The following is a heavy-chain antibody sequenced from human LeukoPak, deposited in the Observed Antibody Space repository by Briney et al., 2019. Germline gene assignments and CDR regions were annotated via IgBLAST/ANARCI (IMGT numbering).Heavy chain of an antibody. CDR1: GFTFSFYM. Sequence: GGSLRLSCTASGFTFSFYMMNWVRQAPGKGLEWVSSISSSGSYVYYADSVKGRFTISRDNAKNSLYLQMNSLRAEDTAVYYCARDQDADIQLWSPFDYWGQGTLVTVSS. CDR2: ISSSGSYV. J-gene: IGHJ4*02. D-gene: IGHD5-18*01. CDR3: ARDQDADIQLWSPFDY. V-gene: IGHV3-21*01.